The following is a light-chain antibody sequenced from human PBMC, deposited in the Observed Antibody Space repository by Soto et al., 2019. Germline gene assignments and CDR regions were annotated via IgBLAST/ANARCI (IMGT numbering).Light chain of an antibody. CDR2: AAS. J-gene: IGKJ1*01. Sequence: DIQMTQSPSSVSASVGDRVTITCRASQAISNWVAWYQQKPGKAPKLLIYAASTLQSGVPSRFSGSGSGTDFTLTISSLQPEDFATYYCQQHNSYWTFGQGTKVDIK. CDR3: QQHNSYWT. V-gene: IGKV1D-16*01. CDR1: QAISNW.